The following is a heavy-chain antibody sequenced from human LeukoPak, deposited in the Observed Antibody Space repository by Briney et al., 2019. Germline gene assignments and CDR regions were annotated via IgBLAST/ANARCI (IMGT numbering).Heavy chain of an antibody. CDR3: ARFSTTWFGELLQGDY. CDR2: IYYSGST. V-gene: IGHV4-39*01. Sequence: SETLSLTCTVSGGSISSSSYYWGWIRQPPGKGLEWIGSIYYSGSTYYNPSLKSRVTISVDTSKNQFSLKLSSVTAADTAVYYCARFSTTWFGELLQGDYWGQGTLVTVSS. CDR1: GGSISSSSYY. J-gene: IGHJ4*02. D-gene: IGHD3-10*01.